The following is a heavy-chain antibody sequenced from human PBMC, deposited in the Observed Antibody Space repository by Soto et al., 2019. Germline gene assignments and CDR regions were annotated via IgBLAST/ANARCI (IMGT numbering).Heavy chain of an antibody. Sequence: ASVKVSFKASGYTFTGYYMHWVRQAPGQGLEWMGWINPNSGGTNYAQKFQGWVTMTRDTSISTAYMELSRLRSDDTAVYYCARGDIVVVPVPGWFDPWGQGTLVTVSS. CDR2: INPNSGGT. CDR3: ARGDIVVVPVPGWFDP. D-gene: IGHD2-2*01. J-gene: IGHJ5*02. CDR1: GYTFTGYY. V-gene: IGHV1-2*04.